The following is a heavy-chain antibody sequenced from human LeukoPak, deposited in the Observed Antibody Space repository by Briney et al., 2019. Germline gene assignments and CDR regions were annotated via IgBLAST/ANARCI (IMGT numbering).Heavy chain of an antibody. J-gene: IGHJ6*02. V-gene: IGHV4-39*07. CDR2: IYYSGIT. CDR1: GGSISSYY. Sequence: SETLSLTCTVSGGSISSYYRSWIRQPPGKGLEWIGSIYYSGITYYNPSLKSRVTISLDTSKNQFSLKLSSVTAADAAVYYCARDQGQWLVTGYGMDVWGQGTTVTVSS. CDR3: ARDQGQWLVTGYGMDV. D-gene: IGHD6-19*01.